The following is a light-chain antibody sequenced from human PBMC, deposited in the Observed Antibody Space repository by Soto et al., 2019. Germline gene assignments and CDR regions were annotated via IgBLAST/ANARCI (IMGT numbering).Light chain of an antibody. V-gene: IGLV1-47*01. CDR2: RNN. CDR1: SSNIGSNY. J-gene: IGLJ1*01. CDR3: AAWDDSLSGLYV. Sequence: QSVLTQPPSASGTPRHRRTIACYGSSSNIGSNYVYWYQQLPGTAPKLLIYRNNQRPSGVPDRFSGSKSGTSASLAISGLRSEDEADYYCAAWDDSLSGLYVFGTGTKVTVL.